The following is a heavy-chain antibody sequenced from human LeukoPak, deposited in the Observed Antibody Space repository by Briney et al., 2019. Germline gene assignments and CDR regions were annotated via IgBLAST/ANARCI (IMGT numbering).Heavy chain of an antibody. J-gene: IGHJ4*02. CDR3: ANGWSPDY. CDR1: GFTFSSYR. CDR2: ISSSSSYI. D-gene: IGHD2-15*01. Sequence: GGSLRLSCEASGFTFSSYRMNWFRQAPGKGLEWVSSISSSSSYIYYADSVKGRFTISRDNAKNSLYLQMNSLRAEDTAVYHCANGWSPDYWGRGTLVTVSS. V-gene: IGHV3-21*04.